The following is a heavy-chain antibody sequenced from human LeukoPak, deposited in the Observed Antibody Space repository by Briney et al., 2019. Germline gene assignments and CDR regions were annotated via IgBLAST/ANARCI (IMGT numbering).Heavy chain of an antibody. CDR1: GGSISSSSYY. V-gene: IGHV4-39*07. J-gene: IGHJ6*03. CDR3: ARVATYYYYYYMDV. CDR2: IYYSGST. Sequence: SETLSLTCTASGGSISSSSYYWGWIRQPPGKGLEWIGSIYYSGSTYYNPSLKSRVTISVDTSKNQFSLKLSSVTAADTAVYYCARVATYYYYYYMDVWGKGTTVTVSS.